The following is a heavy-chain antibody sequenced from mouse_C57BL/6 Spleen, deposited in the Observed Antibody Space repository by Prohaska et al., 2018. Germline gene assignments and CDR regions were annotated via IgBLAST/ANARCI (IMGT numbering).Heavy chain of an antibody. V-gene: IGHV1-26*01. J-gene: IGHJ4*01. D-gene: IGHD2-3*01. CDR2: INPNNGGT. Sequence: HGKSLEWIGDINPNNGGTSYNQKFKGKATLTVDKSSSTAYMELRSLTSEDSAVYYCARALYDGYYVGCYAMDYWGQGTSVTVSS. CDR3: ARALYDGYYVGCYAMDY.